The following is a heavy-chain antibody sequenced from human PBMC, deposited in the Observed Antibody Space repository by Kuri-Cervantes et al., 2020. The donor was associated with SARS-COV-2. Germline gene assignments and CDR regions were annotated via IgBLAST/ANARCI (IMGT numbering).Heavy chain of an antibody. V-gene: IGHV1-8*01. CDR2: MNPNSGNT. D-gene: IGHD6-19*01. J-gene: IGHJ6*02. Sequence: ASVKVSCKASGYTFTSYDINWVRQATGQGLEWMGWMNPNSGNTGYAQKFQGRVTMTRNTSISTAYMELSSLRSEDTAVYYCARDLAIHDGQWLDWGEGAGFYYGMDVWGQGTTVTVSS. CDR3: ARDLAIHDGQWLDWGEGAGFYYGMDV. CDR1: GYTFTSYD.